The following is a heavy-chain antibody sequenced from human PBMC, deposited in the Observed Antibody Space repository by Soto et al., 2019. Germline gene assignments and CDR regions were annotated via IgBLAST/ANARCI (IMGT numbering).Heavy chain of an antibody. J-gene: IGHJ5*01. Sequence: QVQLVQSGAEVKKPGSSVKVSCKASGGTFSSYAISWVRQAPGQGLEWMGGIIPIFGTENYAQKFQGRVTITADECTSTGYMYVSSLLSEGTAFYYCARDTHDFWCGYGAWGQGTLVTVSS. V-gene: IGHV1-69*01. D-gene: IGHD3-3*01. CDR3: ARDTHDFWCGYGA. CDR2: IIPIFGTE. CDR1: GGTFSSYA.